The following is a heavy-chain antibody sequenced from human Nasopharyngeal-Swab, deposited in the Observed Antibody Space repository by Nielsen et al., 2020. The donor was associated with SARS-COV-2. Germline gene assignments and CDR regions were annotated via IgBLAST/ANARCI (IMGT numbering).Heavy chain of an antibody. CDR3: AKGYSSGWVPYEY. CDR1: GVSGFTFSNYA. CDR2: ISGSGGTI. V-gene: IGHV3-23*01. J-gene: IGHJ4*02. Sequence: GGSLRLSCAASGVSGFTFSNYALNWVRQAPGKGLEWVSFISGSGGTIHYVASVKGRFTIPRDNSRNSLYLHMSNLRAEDTAIYYCAKGYSSGWVPYEYWGQGTLVTVSS. D-gene: IGHD6-19*01.